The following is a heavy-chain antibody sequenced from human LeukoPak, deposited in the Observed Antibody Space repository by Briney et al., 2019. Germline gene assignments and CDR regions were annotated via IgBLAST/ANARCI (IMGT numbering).Heavy chain of an antibody. CDR2: INHSGST. CDR1: GGSFSGYY. D-gene: IGHD5-18*01. V-gene: IGHV4-34*01. J-gene: IGHJ5*02. Sequence: SETLSLTCAVYGGSFSGYYWGWIRQPPGKGLEWIGEINHSGSTNYNPSLKSRVTISVDTSKNQFSLKLSSVTAADTAVYYCARGRSGYSYGYGNWFDPWGQGTLVTVSS. CDR3: ARGRSGYSYGYGNWFDP.